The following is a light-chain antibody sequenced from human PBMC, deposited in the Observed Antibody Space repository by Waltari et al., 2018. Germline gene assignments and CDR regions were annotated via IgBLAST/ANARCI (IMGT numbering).Light chain of an antibody. V-gene: IGKV1-5*03. CDR1: QRVNNN. Sequence: DIQMTQYPSTLSASVGDRVTITCRASQRVNNNLAWYQQKPGKAPKVLIHNVSMLESRVPSRFSGSQSGTEFTFTISSLQPDDFATYYCQQYNSYPLIFGGGTTVEIK. CDR2: NVS. J-gene: IGKJ4*01. CDR3: QQYNSYPLI.